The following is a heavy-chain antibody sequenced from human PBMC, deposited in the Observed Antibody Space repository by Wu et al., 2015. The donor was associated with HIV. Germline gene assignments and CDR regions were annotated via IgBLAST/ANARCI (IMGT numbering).Heavy chain of an antibody. V-gene: IGHV1-2*02. CDR3: ARVKGAATVVTRYAYFDY. CDR1: GYTFTGYY. CDR2: INPNSGGT. Sequence: QVQLVQSGAEVKKPGASVKVSCKASGYTFTGYYMHWVRQAPGQGLEWMGWINPNSGGTNYAQKFQGRVTMTRDTPISTAYMELSRLRSDDTAVYYCARVKGAATVVTRYAYFDYWGQGTRGHRLL. D-gene: IGHD4-23*01. J-gene: IGHJ4*02.